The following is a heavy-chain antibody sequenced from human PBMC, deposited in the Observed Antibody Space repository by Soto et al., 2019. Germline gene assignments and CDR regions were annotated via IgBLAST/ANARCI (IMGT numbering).Heavy chain of an antibody. CDR3: AKDKWDSLAYSSHY. Sequence: EVELLESGGGLVQPGGSLRLSCAASGFTFSSYAMSWVRQAPGKGLEWGSSISGIGFNTYYADSVKGRFTISRDNSKNTLYLQMNSLTGDDSAVYYCAKDKWDSLAYSSHYWGQGTLVTVSS. CDR2: ISGIGFNT. D-gene: IGHD6-13*01. J-gene: IGHJ4*02. CDR1: GFTFSSYA. V-gene: IGHV3-23*01.